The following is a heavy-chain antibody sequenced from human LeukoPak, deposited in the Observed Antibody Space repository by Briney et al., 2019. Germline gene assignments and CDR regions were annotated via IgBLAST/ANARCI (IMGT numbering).Heavy chain of an antibody. J-gene: IGHJ6*03. CDR2: IKQDGSEK. CDR1: GFTFTTYW. Sequence: GGSLRLSCAASGFTFTTYWMGWVRQAPGKGLEWVANIKQDGSEKYYVDSVKGRFTISRDNVKNSLYLQMNSLRAEDTAVYYCARGFYYDSSGFHSAYYYMDVWGKGTTVTVSS. CDR3: ARGFYYDSSGFHSAYYYMDV. D-gene: IGHD3-22*01. V-gene: IGHV3-7*01.